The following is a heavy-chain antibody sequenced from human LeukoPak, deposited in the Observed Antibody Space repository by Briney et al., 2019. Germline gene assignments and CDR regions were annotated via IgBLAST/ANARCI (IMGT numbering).Heavy chain of an antibody. CDR2: INPSGGSA. V-gene: IGHV1-46*01. D-gene: IGHD3-9*01. CDR3: AVLRDLDY. CDR1: GYSFISYY. Sequence: ASVKVSCKASGYSFISYYIHWVRQAPGQGLEWMGIINPSGGSATYAQKFQGRVTLTRDMSTSTVYMELSNLRSEDTAVYYCAVLRDLDYWGQGTLVTVSS. J-gene: IGHJ4*02.